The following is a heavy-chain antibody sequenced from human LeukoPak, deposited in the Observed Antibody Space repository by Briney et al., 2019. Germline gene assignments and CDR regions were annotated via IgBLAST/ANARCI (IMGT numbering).Heavy chain of an antibody. CDR3: ARDRQQWLAQGFDP. D-gene: IGHD6-19*01. V-gene: IGHV3-21*01. Sequence: GGSLRLSCAVSGFTFSSYSMNWVRQAPGKGLEWVSSISSSSSYIYYADSVKGRFTISRDNAKNSLYLQMNSLRAEDTAVYYCARDRQQWLAQGFDPWGQGTLVTVSS. CDR1: GFTFSSYS. CDR2: ISSSSSYI. J-gene: IGHJ5*02.